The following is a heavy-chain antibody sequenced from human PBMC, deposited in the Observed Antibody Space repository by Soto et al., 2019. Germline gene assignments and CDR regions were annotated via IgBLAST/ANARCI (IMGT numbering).Heavy chain of an antibody. J-gene: IGHJ6*03. CDR1: GFTFSSYG. CDR3: AKDPGDSSGWYDYYYYYMDV. Sequence: GESLKISCAASGFTFSSYGMHWVRQAPGKGLEWVAVISYDGSNKYYADSVKGRFTISRDNSKNTLYLQMNSLRAEDTAVYYCAKDPGDSSGWYDYYYYYMDVWGKGTTVTVSS. CDR2: ISYDGSNK. D-gene: IGHD6-19*01. V-gene: IGHV3-30*18.